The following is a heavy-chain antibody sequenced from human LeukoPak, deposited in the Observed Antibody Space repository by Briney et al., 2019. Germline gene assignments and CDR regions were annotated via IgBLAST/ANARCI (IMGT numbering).Heavy chain of an antibody. Sequence: PSETLSLTCTVSGGSISSSSYYWGWIRQPPGKGLEWIGYIYYSGSTNYNPSLKSRVTISVDTSKNQFSLKLSSVTAADTAVYYCARDIYYGDSPDWGQGTLVTVSS. D-gene: IGHD4-17*01. J-gene: IGHJ4*02. CDR1: GGSISSSSYY. CDR3: ARDIYYGDSPD. CDR2: IYYSGST. V-gene: IGHV4-61*01.